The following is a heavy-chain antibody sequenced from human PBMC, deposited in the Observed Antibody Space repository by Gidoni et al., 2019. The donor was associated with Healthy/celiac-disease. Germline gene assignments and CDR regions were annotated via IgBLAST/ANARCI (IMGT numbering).Heavy chain of an antibody. CDR2: ISGSGGST. CDR1: GFTFSSYA. J-gene: IGHJ5*02. V-gene: IGHV3-23*01. CDR3: AKDPGAAAGTNWFDP. Sequence: EVQLLESGGGLVQPGGSLSLYCAASGFTFSSYAMSWFRQAPGKGLEWVSAISGSGGSTYYAASVKGRFTISRDNSKNTLYLQMNSLRAEDTAVYYCAKDPGAAAGTNWFDPWGQGTLVTVSS. D-gene: IGHD6-13*01.